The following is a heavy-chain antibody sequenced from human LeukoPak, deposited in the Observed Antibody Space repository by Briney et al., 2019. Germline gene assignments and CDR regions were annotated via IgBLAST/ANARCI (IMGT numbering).Heavy chain of an antibody. CDR1: GGSISSYY. CDR2: IYDSGST. Sequence: KPSETLSLTCTVSGGSISSYYWSWIRQPPGEGLEWIGYIYDSGSTNYNPSLKSRVTISVDTSKNQFSLKLSSVTAADTAVYYCARVGGTNYYYYGMDVWGQGTTVTVSS. J-gene: IGHJ6*02. CDR3: ARVGGTNYYYYGMDV. V-gene: IGHV4-59*01. D-gene: IGHD1-1*01.